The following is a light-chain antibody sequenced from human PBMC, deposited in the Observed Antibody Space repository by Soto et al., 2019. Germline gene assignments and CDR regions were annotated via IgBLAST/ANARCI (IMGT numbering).Light chain of an antibody. CDR3: QQYNSYSGA. J-gene: IGKJ1*01. Sequence: DIQMTQSPSTLSASVGDRVTITCRASQSIRNWLAWYQQTPGKAPKLLIYDASSLESGVPSRFIGGGPGTEFTLTISSLQPDDFATYYCQQYNSYSGAFDQGTKVEF. V-gene: IGKV1-5*01. CDR2: DAS. CDR1: QSIRNW.